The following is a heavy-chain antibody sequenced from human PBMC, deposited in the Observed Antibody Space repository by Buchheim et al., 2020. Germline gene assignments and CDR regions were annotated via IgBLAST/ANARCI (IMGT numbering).Heavy chain of an antibody. CDR3: ARRGPNRTYYYDSSGYSFDY. J-gene: IGHJ4*02. CDR1: GGSISSSSYY. V-gene: IGHV4-39*01. CDR2: IYYSGST. D-gene: IGHD3-22*01. Sequence: QLQLQESGPGLVKPSETLSLTCTVSGGSISSSSYYWGWIRQPPGKGLEWIGSIYYSGSTYYNPSLKSRVTLSVDTSKTQFSLKLSSVTAADTAVYYCARRGPNRTYYYDSSGYSFDYWGQGTL.